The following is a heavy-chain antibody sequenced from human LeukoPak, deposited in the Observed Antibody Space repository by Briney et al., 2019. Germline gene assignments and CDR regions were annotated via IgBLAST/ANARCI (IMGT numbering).Heavy chain of an antibody. CDR1: GFTFSSYW. D-gene: IGHD3-22*01. CDR2: INSDGSST. V-gene: IGHV3-74*01. CDR3: AKGLYYYDSSGYCDY. Sequence: PGGSLRLSCAASGFTFSSYWMHWVRQAPGKGLVWVSRINSDGSSTSYADSVKGRFTVSRDNAKNTLYLQMNSLRAEDTAVYYCAKGLYYYDSSGYCDYWGQGTLVTVSS. J-gene: IGHJ4*02.